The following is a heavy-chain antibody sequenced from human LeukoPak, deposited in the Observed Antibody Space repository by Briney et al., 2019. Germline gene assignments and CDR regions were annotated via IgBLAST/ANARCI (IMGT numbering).Heavy chain of an antibody. V-gene: IGHV3-23*01. CDR1: GFTFTIFG. J-gene: IGHJ4*02. CDR2: IDARSGIT. D-gene: IGHD2-2*02. CDR3: AKDLSANTPPYYFYY. Sequence: GGSLRLSCAASGFTFTIFGLNWVRQAPGKGPEWVSYIDARSGITYYADSVKGRFTISRDNSKNTLYLQMNSLRAEDTAVYYCAKDLSANTPPYYFYYWGQGTLVTVSS.